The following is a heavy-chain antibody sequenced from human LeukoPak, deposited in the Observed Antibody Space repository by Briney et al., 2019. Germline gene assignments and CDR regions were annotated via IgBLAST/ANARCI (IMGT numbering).Heavy chain of an antibody. CDR1: GFTFSSYS. Sequence: GGSLRLSCAASGFTFSSYSMNWVRQAPGKGLEWVSHITASGTAMFYADSVKGRFTISRDNAKNSLYLQMNSLRNEDTAVYYCASSGSYRFDYWGQGTLVTVSS. D-gene: IGHD1-26*01. CDR2: ITASGTAM. V-gene: IGHV3-48*02. J-gene: IGHJ4*02. CDR3: ASSGSYRFDY.